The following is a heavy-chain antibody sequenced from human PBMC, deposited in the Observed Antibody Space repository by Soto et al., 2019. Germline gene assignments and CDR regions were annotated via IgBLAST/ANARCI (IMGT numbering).Heavy chain of an antibody. CDR1: GYTFTSYG. CDR2: ISAYNGNT. D-gene: IGHD3-22*01. CDR3: ARALSYHYDSSGYWVRYFDY. J-gene: IGHJ4*02. Sequence: ASVKVSCKASGYTFTSYGISWVRQAPGQGLEWMGWISAYNGNTNYAQKLQGRVTMTTDTSTSTAYMELRSLRSDDTAVYYCARALSYHYDSSGYWVRYFDYWGQGTLVTVSS. V-gene: IGHV1-18*04.